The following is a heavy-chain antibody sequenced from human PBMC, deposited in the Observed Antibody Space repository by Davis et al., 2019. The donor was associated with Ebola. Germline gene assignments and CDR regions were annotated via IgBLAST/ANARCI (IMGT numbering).Heavy chain of an antibody. CDR3: AREVGQLPKGGNNYFDP. D-gene: IGHD1-1*01. V-gene: IGHV1-69*13. Sequence: SVKVSCKASGGTFSTSSISWVRQAPGQGLEWMGGIIPIFGSAFYAQKFQGRVTITADESTTTAYMDLSSLRSDDTAVYYCAREVGQLPKGGNNYFDPWGQGTLVTVSS. J-gene: IGHJ5*02. CDR2: IIPIFGSA. CDR1: GGTFSTSS.